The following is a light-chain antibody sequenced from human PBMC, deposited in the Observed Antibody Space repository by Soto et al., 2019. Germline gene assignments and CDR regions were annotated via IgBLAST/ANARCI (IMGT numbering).Light chain of an antibody. CDR2: SAS. J-gene: IGKJ1*01. V-gene: IGKV3-20*01. CDR1: QSVSSNY. CDR3: QQYGSSSWT. Sequence: EIVLTQSPGTLSLSPGERATLSCRASQSVSSNYLAWYQQKPGQAPRLLIYSASSRATGIPDSFSGSGSGTDFILTISRLEPEDFAVYYCQQYGSSSWTFGQGTKVDIK.